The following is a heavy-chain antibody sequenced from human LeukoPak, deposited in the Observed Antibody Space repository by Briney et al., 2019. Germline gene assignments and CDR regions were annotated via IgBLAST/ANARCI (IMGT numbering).Heavy chain of an antibody. J-gene: IGHJ3*02. Sequence: SVKVSCKASGGTFSSYAISWVRQAPGQGLEWMGGIIPILGTANYAQKFQGRVTITADESTSTAYMELSSLRSEDTAVYYCARDYRVGATKTDAFDIWGQGTMVTVSS. V-gene: IGHV1-69*13. CDR1: GGTFSSYA. CDR2: IIPILGTA. D-gene: IGHD1-26*01. CDR3: ARDYRVGATKTDAFDI.